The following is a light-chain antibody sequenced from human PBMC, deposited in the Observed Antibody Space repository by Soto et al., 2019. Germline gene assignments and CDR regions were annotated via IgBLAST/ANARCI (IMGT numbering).Light chain of an antibody. J-gene: IGKJ2*01. CDR1: QSVSSN. CDR2: GAS. V-gene: IGKV3-15*01. Sequence: EIVMTQSPATLSVSPGERATLSCRASQSVSSNLAWYQQKPGQAPRLLIYGASTRATGIPARFSGSGSGTEVTLTISSRQSEDFVVYYCQQYNNWPPYTFGQGTKLEIK. CDR3: QQYNNWPPYT.